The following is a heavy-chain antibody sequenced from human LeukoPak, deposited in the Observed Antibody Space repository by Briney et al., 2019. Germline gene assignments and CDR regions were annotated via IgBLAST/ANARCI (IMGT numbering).Heavy chain of an antibody. J-gene: IGHJ4*02. D-gene: IGHD4-17*01. CDR2: ISWDGGST. CDR1: GFTFDDYT. Sequence: GGSLRLSCAASGFTFDDYTMHWVRQAPGKGLEWVSLISWDGGSTYYADSVKGRFTISRDNAKNSLYLQMNSLRAEDTAVYYCARSLYDYGPFDYWGQGTLVTVSS. CDR3: ARSLYDYGPFDY. V-gene: IGHV3-43*01.